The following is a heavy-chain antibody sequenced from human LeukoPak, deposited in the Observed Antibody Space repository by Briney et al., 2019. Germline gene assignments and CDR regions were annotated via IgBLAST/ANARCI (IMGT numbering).Heavy chain of an antibody. Sequence: GGSLRLSCAASGFTFSNYWMHWVRQAPGKGLVWVSRINSDGSSTRYADSVKGRFTISRDNAKNSLYLQMNSLRAEDTALYYCARDGMGGIKAFDIWGQGTMVTVSS. D-gene: IGHD3-10*01. V-gene: IGHV3-74*01. J-gene: IGHJ3*02. CDR3: ARDGMGGIKAFDI. CDR1: GFTFSNYW. CDR2: INSDGSST.